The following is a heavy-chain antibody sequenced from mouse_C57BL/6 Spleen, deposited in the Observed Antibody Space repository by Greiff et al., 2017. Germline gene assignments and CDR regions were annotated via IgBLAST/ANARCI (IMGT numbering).Heavy chain of an antibody. V-gene: IGHV1-15*01. CDR3: TGYYYGSSYVGDY. CDR2: IDPETGGT. CDR1: GYTFTDYE. J-gene: IGHJ2*01. D-gene: IGHD1-1*01. Sequence: VQLQQSGAELVRPGASVTLSCKASGYTFTDYEMHWVKQTPVHGLEWIGAIDPETGGTAYNQKFKGKAILTADKSSSTAYMELRSLTSEDSAVYYCTGYYYGSSYVGDYWGQGTTLTVSS.